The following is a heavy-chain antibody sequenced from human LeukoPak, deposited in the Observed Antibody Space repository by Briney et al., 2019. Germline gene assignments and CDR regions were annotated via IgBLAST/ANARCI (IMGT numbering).Heavy chain of an antibody. Sequence: GGSLRLSCAASGFTFNNYWIHWVRQVPGKGLVWVSRINNDGSSASYVDSVKGRSTISRDNAKNTLFLQMNSLRAEDTAVYYCARRGTGHGMDVWGQGTTVIVSS. CDR1: GFTFNNYW. CDR3: ARRGTGHGMDV. D-gene: IGHD1-1*01. J-gene: IGHJ6*02. CDR2: INNDGSSA. V-gene: IGHV3-74*01.